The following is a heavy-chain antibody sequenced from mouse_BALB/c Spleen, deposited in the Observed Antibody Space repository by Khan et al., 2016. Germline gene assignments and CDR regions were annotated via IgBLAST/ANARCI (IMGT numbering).Heavy chain of an antibody. CDR2: IWGGGGT. Sequence: VQLVESGPGLVAPSQSLSITCTVSGFSLSRYNIHWVRQPPGKGLEWLGMIWGGGGTDYNSTLKIRLSISKDNSKSPVFLKMNSLQTDDTAMYFWSRAYYRYDCYYAMDDWGQGTSVTVSS. V-gene: IGHV2-6-4*01. CDR1: GFSLSRYN. J-gene: IGHJ4*01. CDR3: SRAYYRYDCYYAMDD. D-gene: IGHD2-14*01.